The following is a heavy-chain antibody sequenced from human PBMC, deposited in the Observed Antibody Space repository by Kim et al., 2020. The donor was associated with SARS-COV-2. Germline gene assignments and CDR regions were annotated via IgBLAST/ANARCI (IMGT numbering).Heavy chain of an antibody. J-gene: IGHJ4*02. V-gene: IGHV3-66*01. CDR3: ATNLAAAGVV. D-gene: IGHD6-13*01. Sequence: YYVESVKGRLTSSRDNSKNTLYLQMSSLRVEDTAVYYCATNLAAAGVVWGQGPLVTVSS.